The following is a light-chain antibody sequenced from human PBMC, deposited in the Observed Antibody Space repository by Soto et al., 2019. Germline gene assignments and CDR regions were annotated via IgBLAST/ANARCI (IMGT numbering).Light chain of an antibody. V-gene: IGKV3-15*01. CDR3: EQYNNWAYT. Sequence: IVMTQSPATLSVSPGDRATLSCRAIQSVRSYLAWYQQRSGQAPRLLMSGASTMATGVPARFSANGSATVFTLTIGSLQSEDFAVYYWEQYNNWAYTFGQGTKLVIK. CDR2: GAS. J-gene: IGKJ2*01. CDR1: QSVRSY.